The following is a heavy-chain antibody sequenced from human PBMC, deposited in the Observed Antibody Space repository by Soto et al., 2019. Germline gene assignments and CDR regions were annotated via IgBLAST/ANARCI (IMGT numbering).Heavy chain of an antibody. Sequence: QVQLQESGPGLVKPSGTLSLTCAVSGGSISSSNWWSWVRQPPGKGLEWIGEIYHSGSTNYNPSLKSRVTISVDKSKNQFSLKLSSVTAADTAVYYCARAGTGGYSGYAVARTYWLDPWGQGTLVTVSS. CDR2: IYHSGST. V-gene: IGHV4-4*02. J-gene: IGHJ5*02. CDR1: GGSISSSNW. D-gene: IGHD5-12*01. CDR3: ARAGTGGYSGYAVARTYWLDP.